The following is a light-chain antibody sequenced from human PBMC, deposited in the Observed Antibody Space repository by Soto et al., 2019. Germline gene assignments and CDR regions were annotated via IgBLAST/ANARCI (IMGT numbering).Light chain of an antibody. CDR2: DDN. V-gene: IGLV1-51*01. CDR3: GSWDSSLSAYV. J-gene: IGLJ1*01. Sequence: QSVLTQPPSVSGAPGQRVTISCTGSSANIGAAYNVDWYQQLPGTAPKLLIYDDNKRPSGIPDRFSGSKSGTSATLGITGFQTGDEADYYCGSWDSSLSAYVFGTGTKVTVL. CDR1: SANIGAAYN.